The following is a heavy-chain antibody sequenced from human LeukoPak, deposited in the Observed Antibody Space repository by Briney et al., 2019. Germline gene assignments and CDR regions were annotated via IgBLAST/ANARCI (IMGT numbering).Heavy chain of an antibody. D-gene: IGHD6-13*01. V-gene: IGHV4-31*03. J-gene: IGHJ4*02. CDR3: ARDKAAAGTSAFDY. Sequence: SETLSLTCTVSGGSISSGGYYWSWIRQHPGKGLEWIGYIYYSGSTYYNPSLKSRVTISVDTSKNQSSLKLSSVTAADTAVYYCARDKAAAGTSAFDYWGQGTLVTVSS. CDR2: IYYSGST. CDR1: GGSISSGGYY.